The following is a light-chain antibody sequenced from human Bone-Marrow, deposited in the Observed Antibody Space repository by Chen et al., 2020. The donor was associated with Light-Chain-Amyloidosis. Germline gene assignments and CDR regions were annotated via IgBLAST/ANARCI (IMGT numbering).Light chain of an antibody. CDR3: QVWDRSSDRPV. CDR1: NIGSTS. V-gene: IGLV3-21*02. J-gene: IGLJ3*02. Sequence: SYLLTQPSSVSVAPGQTATIACWGNNIGSTSVHWYQQTPGQAPLLVVYDDSDRPSGIPERLSGSNSGNTATLTISRVEAGDEADYYCQVWDRSSDRPVFGGGTKLTVL. CDR2: DDS.